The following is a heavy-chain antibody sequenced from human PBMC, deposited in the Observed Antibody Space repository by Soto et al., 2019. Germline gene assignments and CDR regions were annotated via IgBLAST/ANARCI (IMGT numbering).Heavy chain of an antibody. CDR3: ARGVYGWGNYYTGPSAFDI. Sequence: QVQLEQSGAAVKKPGSSVKISCKASGGTLSDHGVSWLRQAPGQGLEWVGGTIPVFNTAHYAPKFQGRVTIAADKSTNIAYVELGSLTSDDTAFYYCARGVYGWGNYYTGPSAFDIWGQGTLVIVSS. D-gene: IGHD3-10*01. J-gene: IGHJ3*02. CDR1: GGTLSDHG. CDR2: TIPVFNTA. V-gene: IGHV1-69*06.